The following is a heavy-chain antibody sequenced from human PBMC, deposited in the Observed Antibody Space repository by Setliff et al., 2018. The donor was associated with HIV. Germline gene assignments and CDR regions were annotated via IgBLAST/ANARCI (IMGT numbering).Heavy chain of an antibody. CDR1: GFSFSAYY. Sequence: PGGSLRLSCTASGFSFSAYYMGWVRQSPGKGLEWIAYISSPSTMFYADYVRGRFTISRDNAKNSLYLQMDRLRVEDTAIYYCARDRGDYYYYMDVWGKGTTVTVSS. CDR3: ARDRGDYYYYMDV. CDR2: ISSPSTM. J-gene: IGHJ6*03. V-gene: IGHV3-11*01.